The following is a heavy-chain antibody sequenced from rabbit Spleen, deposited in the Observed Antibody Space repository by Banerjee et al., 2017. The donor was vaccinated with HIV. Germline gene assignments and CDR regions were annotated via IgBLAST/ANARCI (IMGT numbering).Heavy chain of an antibody. J-gene: IGHJ4*01. CDR2: IYPDSSGST. D-gene: IGHD6-1*01. Sequence: QEQLVESGGGLVQPTGSLTLTCKASGFSFGDRDVMCWVRQAPGKGLECIACIYPDSSGSTYYASWAKGRFTISKTSSTTVTLQMTDLTAADTATYFCARNNVGAPGYGHAIALWGQGTLVTVS. CDR1: GFSFGDRDV. CDR3: ARNNVGAPGYGHAIAL. V-gene: IGHV1S45*01.